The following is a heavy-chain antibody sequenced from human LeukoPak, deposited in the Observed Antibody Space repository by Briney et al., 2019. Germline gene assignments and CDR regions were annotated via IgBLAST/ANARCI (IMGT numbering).Heavy chain of an antibody. CDR1: GGSISSYY. D-gene: IGHD3-16*01. CDR2: ISSSGSTI. J-gene: IGHJ4*02. CDR3: ARDRPHYVWGSSFFDY. V-gene: IGHV3-11*01. Sequence: LSLTCTVSGGSISSYYWSWIRQAPGKGLEWVSYISSSGSTIYYADSVKGRFTISRDNAKNSLYLQMNSLRAEDTAVYYCARDRPHYVWGSSFFDYWGQGTLVTVSS.